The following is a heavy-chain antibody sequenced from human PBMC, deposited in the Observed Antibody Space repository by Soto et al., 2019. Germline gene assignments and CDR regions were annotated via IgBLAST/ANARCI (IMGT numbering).Heavy chain of an antibody. CDR2: ISGNNEIT. V-gene: IGHV3-23*01. CDR1: GFTFSSYA. Sequence: EVQLLESGGGLVQPGGSLRLSCAASGFTFSSYAMSWVRQAPGKGLEWVSAISGNNEITNYADSVKGRITISRDNSKNPLFLEMNRLRAADTAVYFCAKCGDYFGSATYSYFDSWGQGSLVTVSS. D-gene: IGHD3-10*01. CDR3: AKCGDYFGSATYSYFDS. J-gene: IGHJ4*02.